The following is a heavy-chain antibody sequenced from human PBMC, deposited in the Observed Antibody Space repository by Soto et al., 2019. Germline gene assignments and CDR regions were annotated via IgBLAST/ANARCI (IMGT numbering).Heavy chain of an antibody. J-gene: IGHJ5*02. CDR3: ARDLRGRGSGRFGP. D-gene: IGHD3-10*01. V-gene: IGHV4-31*02. CDR2: IYYSGVT. Sequence: WTWLRQHPGKGLEWIGYIYYSGVTYYNPSLKSRVTISVDTSKNQFSLKLSSMTAADTAVYFCARDLRGRGSGRFGPWGPGTLVTVSS.